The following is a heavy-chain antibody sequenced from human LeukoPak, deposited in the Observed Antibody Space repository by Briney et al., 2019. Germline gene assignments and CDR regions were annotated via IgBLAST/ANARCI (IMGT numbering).Heavy chain of an antibody. D-gene: IGHD6-6*01. Sequence: GASVKVSCQALGYXFTDHYFHWLRQAPGQGIEWMGWIYPYSGDTNYAQNFQGRVTMTRDTSISTAYMELSSLKSDDTAVYYCARDRNSGSSLDIWGQGTMLTVSS. CDR2: IYPYSGDT. V-gene: IGHV1-2*02. J-gene: IGHJ3*02. CDR1: GYXFTDHY. CDR3: ARDRNSGSSLDI.